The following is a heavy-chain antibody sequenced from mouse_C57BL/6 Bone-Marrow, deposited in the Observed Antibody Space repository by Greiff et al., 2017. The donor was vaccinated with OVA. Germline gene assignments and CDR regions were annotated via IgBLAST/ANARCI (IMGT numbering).Heavy chain of an antibody. CDR3: ARSGVPWYFDV. V-gene: IGHV1-63*01. Sequence: VKLMESGAELVRPGTSVKMSCKASGYTFTNYWIGWAKQRPGHGLEWIGDIYPGGGYTNYNEKFKGKATLTADKSSSTAYMQFSSLTSEDSAIYYCARSGVPWYFDVWGTGTTVTVSS. J-gene: IGHJ1*03. D-gene: IGHD3-1*01. CDR2: IYPGGGYT. CDR1: GYTFTNYW.